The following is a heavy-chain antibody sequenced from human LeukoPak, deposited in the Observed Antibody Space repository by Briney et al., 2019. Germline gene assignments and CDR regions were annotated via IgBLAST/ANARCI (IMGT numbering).Heavy chain of an antibody. V-gene: IGHV4-4*07. CDR1: GGSISSYY. CDR2: IYTSGST. D-gene: IGHD2-15*01. Sequence: SETLSLTCTVSGGSISSYYWSWIRQPAGKGLEWIGRIYTSGSTGYNPSLKSRVTMSVDTSKNQFSLKLSSVTAADTAVYYCARVDLRAAYFDYWGQGTMVTVSS. CDR3: ARVDLRAAYFDY. J-gene: IGHJ4*03.